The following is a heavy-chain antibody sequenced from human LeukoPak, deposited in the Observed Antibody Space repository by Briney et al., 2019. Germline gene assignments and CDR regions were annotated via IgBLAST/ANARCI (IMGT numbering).Heavy chain of an antibody. Sequence: NSSQTLSLTCTVSGGSISSGSYYWSWIRQPAGKGLEWIGRIYTSGSTNYNPSLKSRVTISVDTSKNQFSLKLSSVTAADTAVYYCAGTDYDILTGLTPNLFDYWGQGTLVTVSS. CDR3: AGTDYDILTGLTPNLFDY. CDR1: GGSISSGSYY. J-gene: IGHJ4*02. D-gene: IGHD3-9*01. V-gene: IGHV4-61*02. CDR2: IYTSGST.